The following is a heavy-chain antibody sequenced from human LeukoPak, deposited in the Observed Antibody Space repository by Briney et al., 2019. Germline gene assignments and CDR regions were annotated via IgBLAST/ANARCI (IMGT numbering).Heavy chain of an antibody. J-gene: IGHJ6*02. D-gene: IGHD1-26*01. CDR2: ISGVASDI. CDR1: GFTFSDYY. CDR3: ARGGAHGMDV. Sequence: GGSLRLSCAASGFTFSDYYMTWIRQAPGKGLEWVSYISGVASDIYYADSVKGRFTISRDNAKKSVYLQMNSLRAEDTAVYYCARGGAHGMDVWGLGTTVTVS. V-gene: IGHV3-11*01.